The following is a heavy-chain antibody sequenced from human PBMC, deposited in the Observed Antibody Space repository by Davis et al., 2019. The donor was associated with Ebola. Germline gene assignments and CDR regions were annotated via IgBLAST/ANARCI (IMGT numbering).Heavy chain of an antibody. J-gene: IGHJ4*02. CDR1: GGSFSDYY. V-gene: IGHV4-34*01. Sequence: MPGGSLRLSCAVYGGSFSDYYWSWIRQPPGKGLEWIGEINHSGSTNYNPSLKSRVTISVDTSKNQFSLKLSSVTAADTAVYYCARGRWGAAPWRFDYWGQGTLVTVSS. CDR2: INHSGST. CDR3: ARGRWGAAPWRFDY. D-gene: IGHD6-13*01.